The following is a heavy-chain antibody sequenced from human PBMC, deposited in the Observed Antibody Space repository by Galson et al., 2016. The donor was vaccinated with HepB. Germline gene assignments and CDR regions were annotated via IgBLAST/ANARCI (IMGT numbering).Heavy chain of an antibody. D-gene: IGHD3-10*01. J-gene: IGHJ3*02. V-gene: IGHV4-39*02. Sequence: SETLSLTCTVSGVSISSTSYFWGWIRQPPGKVLEWIGSVYYSGSTYYNPSLKSRVTISVDTSKNHFSLKLRSVTAADTAVYYCARPYYGAGSYVAFDIWGQGTMVTVSS. CDR2: VYYSGST. CDR3: ARPYYGAGSYVAFDI. CDR1: GVSISSTSYF.